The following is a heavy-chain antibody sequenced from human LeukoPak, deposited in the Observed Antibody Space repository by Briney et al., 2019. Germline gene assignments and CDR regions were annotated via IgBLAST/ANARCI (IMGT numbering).Heavy chain of an antibody. CDR3: ARGYCSSTSCYNQYFQH. V-gene: IGHV3-64*01. J-gene: IGHJ1*01. D-gene: IGHD2-2*02. Sequence: GGSLRLSCAASGFTFTSSAMHWVPQAPGKGLDYVSAITGDGGSTYYANSVKGRFTISRDNSKNTLYLQMGSLRAEDMAVYYCARGYCSSTSCYNQYFQHWGQGTLVTVSS. CDR1: GFTFTSSA. CDR2: ITGDGGST.